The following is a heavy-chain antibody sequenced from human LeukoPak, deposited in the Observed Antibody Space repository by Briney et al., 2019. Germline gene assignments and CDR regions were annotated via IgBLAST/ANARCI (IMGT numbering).Heavy chain of an antibody. CDR3: AKEHYDYVWGSYRFGSFDY. CDR2: ISGRGGST. V-gene: IGHV3-23*01. CDR1: GFTFSSYA. D-gene: IGHD3-16*02. J-gene: IGHJ4*02. Sequence: GGSLRLACAASGFTFSSYAMSWVRQAPGKGLEWVSAISGRGGSTYYADSVKGRFTISRDNSKNTLYLQMNSLRAEDTAVYYCAKEHYDYVWGSYRFGSFDYWGQGTLVTVSS.